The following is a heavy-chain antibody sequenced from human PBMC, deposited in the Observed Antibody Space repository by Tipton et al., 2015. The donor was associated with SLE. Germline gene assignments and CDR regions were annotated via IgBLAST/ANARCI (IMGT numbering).Heavy chain of an antibody. CDR2: IYPGDSDT. CDR3: AREPSTRIALVYYGMDV. V-gene: IGHV5-51*01. Sequence: QLVQSGAEVKKPGESLKISCKGSGYSFTSYWIGWVRQMPGKGLEWMGIIYPGDSDTRYSPSFQGQVTISADKSISTAYLQWSSLKASDPAMYYCAREPSTRIALVYYGMDVWGQGTTVTVSS. CDR1: GYSFTSYW. D-gene: IGHD6-13*01. J-gene: IGHJ6*02.